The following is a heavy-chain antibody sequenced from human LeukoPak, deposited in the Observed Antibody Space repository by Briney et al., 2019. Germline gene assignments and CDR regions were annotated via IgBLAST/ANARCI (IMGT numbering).Heavy chain of an antibody. V-gene: IGHV3-30*02. Sequence: GGSLRLSCAASGFTFSSYGMHWVRQAPGKGLEWVAFIRYDGSNKYYADSVKGRFTISRDNSKNTLYLQMNSLRAEDTAVYYCAKDGGIVLMVYATYFDYWGQGTLVTVSS. CDR2: IRYDGSNK. CDR3: AKDGGIVLMVYATYFDY. J-gene: IGHJ4*02. D-gene: IGHD2-8*01. CDR1: GFTFSSYG.